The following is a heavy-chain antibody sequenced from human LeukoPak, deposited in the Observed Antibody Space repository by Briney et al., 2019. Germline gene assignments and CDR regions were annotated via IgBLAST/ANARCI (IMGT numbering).Heavy chain of an antibody. V-gene: IGHV5-51*01. J-gene: IGHJ3*02. D-gene: IGHD2-2*01. CDR1: GYSFTSYW. CDR3: ASTADCSSTSCYLGAFDI. CDR2: IYPGDSDT. Sequence: GESLKISCKGSGYSFTSYWIGWVRQMPGKGLEWMGIIYPGDSDTRYSPSFQGQVTISADKSISTAYLQWSSLKASDTAMYYCASTADCSSTSCYLGAFDIWGQGTMVTVSS.